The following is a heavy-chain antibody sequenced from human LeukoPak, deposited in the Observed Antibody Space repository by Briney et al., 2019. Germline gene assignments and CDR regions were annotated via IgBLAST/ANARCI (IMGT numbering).Heavy chain of an antibody. J-gene: IGHJ4*02. CDR2: MNPNSGNT. Sequence: ASVKVSCKASGYSFDNYGISWVRQATGQGLEWMGWMNPNSGNTGYAQKFQGRVTMTRNTSVSTAYMELSSLRSEDTAVYYCARDDGSGSYYNYDYWGQGTLVTVSS. CDR3: ARDDGSGSYYNYDY. D-gene: IGHD3-10*01. V-gene: IGHV1-8*02. CDR1: GYSFDNYG.